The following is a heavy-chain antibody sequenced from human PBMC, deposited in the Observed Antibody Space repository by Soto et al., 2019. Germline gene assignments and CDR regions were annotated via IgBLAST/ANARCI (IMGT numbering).Heavy chain of an antibody. Sequence: GGSQRLSCAASGFTFSSYEMNWVRQAPGKGLEWVSYISSSGSTIYYADSVKGRFTISRDNAKNSLYLQMNSLRAEDTAVYYCARDIVVVPAATTTYGMDVWGQGTTVTVSS. CDR3: ARDIVVVPAATTTYGMDV. D-gene: IGHD2-2*01. J-gene: IGHJ6*02. CDR2: ISSSGSTI. CDR1: GFTFSSYE. V-gene: IGHV3-48*03.